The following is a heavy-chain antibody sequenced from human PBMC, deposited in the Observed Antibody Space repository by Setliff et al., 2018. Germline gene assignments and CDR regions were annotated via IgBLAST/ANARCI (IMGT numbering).Heavy chain of an antibody. CDR1: GGSISSGGYY. D-gene: IGHD6-6*01. CDR2: ICYSGST. Sequence: SETLSLTCTVSGGSISSGGYYWSWIRQHPGKGLEWIGYICYSGSTYYNPSLKSRVTISVDTSKNQFSLKLSSVTAADTAVYYCARYLSRHFDYWGQGTLVTVSS. V-gene: IGHV4-31*03. J-gene: IGHJ4*02. CDR3: ARYLSRHFDY.